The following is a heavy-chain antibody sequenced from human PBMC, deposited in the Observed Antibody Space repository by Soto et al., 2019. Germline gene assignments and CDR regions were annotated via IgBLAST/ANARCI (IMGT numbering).Heavy chain of an antibody. Sequence: PGGSLRLSCAASGFTFSSYAMHWVRQAPGKGLEWVAVISYDGSNKYYADSVKGRFTIPRDNSKNTLYLQMNSLRAEDTAVYYCARDPRPIDYSQLTYYYDSSGYTFDYWGQGTLVTVSS. CDR3: ARDPRPIDYSQLTYYYDSSGYTFDY. CDR2: ISYDGSNK. CDR1: GFTFSSYA. V-gene: IGHV3-30-3*01. D-gene: IGHD3-22*01. J-gene: IGHJ4*02.